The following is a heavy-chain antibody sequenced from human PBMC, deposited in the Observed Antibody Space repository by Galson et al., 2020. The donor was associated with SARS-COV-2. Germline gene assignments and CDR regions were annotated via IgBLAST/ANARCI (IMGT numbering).Heavy chain of an antibody. CDR2: IYYSGST. CDR1: GSSFSGVGYH. J-gene: IGHJ3*02. V-gene: IGHV4-31*03. D-gene: IGHD3-10*01. Sequence: SETLSLTCTVSGSSFSGVGYHWSWIRQPPGKGLEWIGNIYYSGSTNYSPSFKSRVTMSVDMSLNQFSLILSSVPAADTAVYYCARDSSPSGKGFDIWGQGTMVTVSS. CDR3: ARDSSPSGKGFDI.